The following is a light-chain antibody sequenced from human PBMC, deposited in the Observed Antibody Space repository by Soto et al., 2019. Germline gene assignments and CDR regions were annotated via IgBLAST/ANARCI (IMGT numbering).Light chain of an antibody. CDR3: GTWDSSLSVVV. J-gene: IGLJ2*01. V-gene: IGLV1-51*01. Sequence: QSVLTQPPSVSAAPGQKVTISCSGSSSTIGSHHVSWYQQLPGTAPKLLIYDTNKRLSGIPDRFSGSKSGTSATLGITGLQTGDEGDYYCGTWDSSLSVVVFGGGTKVTVL. CDR1: SSTIGSHH. CDR2: DTN.